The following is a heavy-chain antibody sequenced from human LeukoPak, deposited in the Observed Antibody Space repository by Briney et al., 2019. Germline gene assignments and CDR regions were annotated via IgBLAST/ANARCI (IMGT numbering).Heavy chain of an antibody. D-gene: IGHD1-1*01. CDR3: ARANWNYDY. CDR1: GFIFSSYA. CDR2: IYSGGST. J-gene: IGHJ4*02. V-gene: IGHV3-66*01. Sequence: TGGSLRLSCEGSGFIFSSYAMTWVRQAPGKGLEWVSVIYSGGSTYYADSVKGRFTISRDNSKNTLYLQMNSLRAEDTAVYYCARANWNYDYWGQGTLVTVSS.